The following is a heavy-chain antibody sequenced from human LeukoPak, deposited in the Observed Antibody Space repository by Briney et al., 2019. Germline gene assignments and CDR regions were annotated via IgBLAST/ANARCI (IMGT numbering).Heavy chain of an antibody. J-gene: IGHJ4*02. CDR2: ISYDGSNK. D-gene: IGHD3-3*01. CDR3: AKALGSYYYDFWSGYYVPYYFDY. Sequence: PGRSLRLSCAAAGFTFSSYAMHWVRQAPGKGLEWVAVISYDGSNKYYADSVKGRFTISRDNSKNTLYLQMNSLRAEDTAVYYCAKALGSYYYDFWSGYYVPYYFDYWGQGTLVTVSS. CDR1: GFTFSSYA. V-gene: IGHV3-30-3*01.